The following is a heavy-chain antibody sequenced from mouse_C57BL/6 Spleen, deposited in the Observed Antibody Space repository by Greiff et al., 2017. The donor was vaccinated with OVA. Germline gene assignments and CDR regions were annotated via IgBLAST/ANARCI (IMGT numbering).Heavy chain of an antibody. J-gene: IGHJ4*01. Sequence: EVQVVESGGGLVQPGGSLKLSCAASGFTFSDYYMYWVRQTPEKRLEWVAYISNGGGSTYYPDTVKGRFTISRDNAKNTLYLQMSRLKSEDTAMYYCARGGLRQEGYAMDYWGQGTSVTVSS. CDR3: ARGGLRQEGYAMDY. CDR2: ISNGGGST. V-gene: IGHV5-12*01. CDR1: GFTFSDYY. D-gene: IGHD2-4*01.